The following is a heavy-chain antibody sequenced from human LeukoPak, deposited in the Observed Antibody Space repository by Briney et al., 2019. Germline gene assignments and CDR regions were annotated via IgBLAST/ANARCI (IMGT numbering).Heavy chain of an antibody. J-gene: IGHJ4*02. CDR2: FDPEDGET. D-gene: IGHD2-2*01. V-gene: IGHV1-24*01. CDR3: AMSGCSSTSCHYYFDY. Sequence: ASVKVSCKVSGYTLTELSMHWVRQAPGKGLEWMGGFDPEDGETIYARKFQGRVTMTEDTSTDTAYMELSSLRSEDTAVYYCAMSGCSSTSCHYYFDYWGQGTLVTVSS. CDR1: GYTLTELS.